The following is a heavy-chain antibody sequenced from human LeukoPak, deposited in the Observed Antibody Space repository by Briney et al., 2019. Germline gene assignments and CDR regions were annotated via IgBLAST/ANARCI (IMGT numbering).Heavy chain of an antibody. Sequence: GESLKISCKGSGYSFTSYWIGWVRQMPGKGLEWMGIIYPGDSDTRYSPSFQGQVTISADKSISTAYPQWSSLKASDTAMYYCARVNSLGDSSGPVDYWGQGTLVTVSS. J-gene: IGHJ4*02. V-gene: IGHV5-51*01. CDR2: IYPGDSDT. CDR3: ARVNSLGDSSGPVDY. D-gene: IGHD6-25*01. CDR1: GYSFTSYW.